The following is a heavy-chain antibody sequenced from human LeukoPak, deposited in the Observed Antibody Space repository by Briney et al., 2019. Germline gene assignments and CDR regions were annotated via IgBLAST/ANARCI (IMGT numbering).Heavy chain of an antibody. CDR1: GYSISSGYY. CDR3: ARPDYDILTGYYDAFDI. J-gene: IGHJ3*02. CDR2: IYYSGST. V-gene: IGHV4-38-2*02. D-gene: IGHD3-9*01. Sequence: SETLSLTCTVSGYSISSGYYWGWIRQPPGKGLEWIGSIYYSGSTYYNPSLKSRVTISVDTSKNQFSLKLSSVTAADTAVYYCARPDYDILTGYYDAFDIWGQGTMVTVSS.